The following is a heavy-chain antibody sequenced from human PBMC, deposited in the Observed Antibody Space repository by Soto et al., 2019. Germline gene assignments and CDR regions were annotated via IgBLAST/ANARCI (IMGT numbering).Heavy chain of an antibody. D-gene: IGHD3-10*01. CDR3: ARDETVIRGVIKRGGGLDL. CDR1: GATFTKYA. V-gene: IGHV1-69*19. Sequence: QVQLEQSGAEVKMPGSSVTVSCKAYGATFTKYAFNWVRQAPGQGLEWMGGIIPLFGSTNYAERFQGRLTVTTNESTSTVFMELSSLTSDDTAIYYCARDETVIRGVIKRGGGLDLWGQGTTAIVSS. CDR2: IIPLFGST. J-gene: IGHJ6*02.